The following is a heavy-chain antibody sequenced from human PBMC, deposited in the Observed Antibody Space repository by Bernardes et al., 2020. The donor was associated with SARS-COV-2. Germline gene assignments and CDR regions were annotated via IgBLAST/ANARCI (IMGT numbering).Heavy chain of an antibody. Sequence: GGSLRLSCGASGFTFSRFGMYWVRQAPGKGLEWVAAIWPDGRKQSYADSVNGRFTISRDNSKNIMYLQMNSLRPEDTAVFYCVKDMDGWTFEYWGQGTLVSVSS. V-gene: IGHV3-30*02. J-gene: IGHJ4*02. CDR2: IWPDGRKQ. CDR1: GFTFSRFG. CDR3: VKDMDGWTFEY. D-gene: IGHD6-19*01.